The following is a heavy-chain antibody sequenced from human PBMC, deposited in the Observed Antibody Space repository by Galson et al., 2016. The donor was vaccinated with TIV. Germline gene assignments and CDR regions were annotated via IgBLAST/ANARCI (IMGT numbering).Heavy chain of an antibody. Sequence: QSGAEVKKPGTSVKVSCKATGAIFNSYAISWVRQAPGQGLEWMGGIIAICRIANYAQKFQGRVTITADESTSTAYMELSSLRSEDTAVYYCARCSGYRYGTPFDFWGQGTLVTVSS. CDR2: IIAICRIA. CDR1: GAIFNSYA. V-gene: IGHV1-69*13. D-gene: IGHD5-18*01. CDR3: ARCSGYRYGTPFDF. J-gene: IGHJ4*02.